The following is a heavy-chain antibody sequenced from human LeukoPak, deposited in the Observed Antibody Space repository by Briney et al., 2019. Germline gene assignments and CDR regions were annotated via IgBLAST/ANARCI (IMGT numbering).Heavy chain of an antibody. V-gene: IGHV3-21*01. Sequence: GGSLRLSCAASGFTFNNYNMNWVRQAPGKGLEWVSSIRESTGDTHYADSVKGRFTISRDNAKKSLYLQMNSLRVEDTDVYYCARVEDSSSWYRAFDIWGQGTMVTVSS. CDR3: ARVEDSSSWYRAFDI. CDR1: GFTFNNYN. D-gene: IGHD6-13*01. J-gene: IGHJ3*02. CDR2: IRESTGDT.